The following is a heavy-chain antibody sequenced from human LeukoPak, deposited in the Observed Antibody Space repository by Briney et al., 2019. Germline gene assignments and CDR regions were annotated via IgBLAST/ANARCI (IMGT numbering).Heavy chain of an antibody. V-gene: IGHV4-59*01. J-gene: IGHJ4*02. CDR1: GGSISIYY. Sequence: SETLYLTCTVSGGSISIYYWNWIRQPPGKGLEWIGYIYNSGSSTIYNPSLKSRVTISVDTSKNQFSLRLSSVTAADTAVYFCVRDRELTYWGQGTLVTVSS. D-gene: IGHD3-10*01. CDR3: VRDRELTY. CDR2: IYNSGSST.